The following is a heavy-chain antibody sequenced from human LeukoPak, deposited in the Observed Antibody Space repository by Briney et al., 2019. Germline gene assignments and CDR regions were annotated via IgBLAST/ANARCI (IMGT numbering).Heavy chain of an antibody. CDR1: GFTFSSYE. J-gene: IGHJ4*02. Sequence: GGSLRLSCAASGFTFSSYEMNWVRQAPGKGLEWVSYISSSGSTIYYADSVKGRFTISRDNAKNSLYLQMNSLRAEDTAVYYCARDRSQQWLFVSDYWGQGTLVTVSS. V-gene: IGHV3-48*03. CDR2: ISSSGSTI. CDR3: ARDRSQQWLFVSDY. D-gene: IGHD6-19*01.